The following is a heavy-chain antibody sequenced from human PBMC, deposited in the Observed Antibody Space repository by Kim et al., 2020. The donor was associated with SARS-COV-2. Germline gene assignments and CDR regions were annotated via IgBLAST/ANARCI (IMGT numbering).Heavy chain of an antibody. Sequence: GGSLRLSCAASGLSFTYAWMTWVRQAPGKGLEWVGRIKSKTDGGTTDYAAPVKGRFTISRDDSQNTLYLQMDSLKSDDTAVYFCSRGIMGVLSGHWGQGT. CDR2: IKSKTDGGTT. CDR1: GLSFTYAW. J-gene: IGHJ4*02. CDR3: SRGIMGVLSGH. V-gene: IGHV3-15*01. D-gene: IGHD3-10*01.